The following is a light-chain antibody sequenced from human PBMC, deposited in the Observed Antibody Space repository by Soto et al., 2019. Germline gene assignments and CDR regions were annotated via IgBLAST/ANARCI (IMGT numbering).Light chain of an antibody. CDR2: DAS. CDR1: QAISTY. Sequence: DIPLTQSPSFLSASVRDRVTITCRASQAISTYLAWYQKKPGKAPKLLIYDASTLQSGVPSRFSGSASGTEFTLTISSLQPEDSATYYCQQLYIYPLTFGGGTKVEI. J-gene: IGKJ4*01. CDR3: QQLYIYPLT. V-gene: IGKV1-9*01.